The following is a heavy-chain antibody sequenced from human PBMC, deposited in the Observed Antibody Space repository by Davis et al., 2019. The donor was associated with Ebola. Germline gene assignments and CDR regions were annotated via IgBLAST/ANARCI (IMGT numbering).Heavy chain of an antibody. D-gene: IGHD6-13*01. J-gene: IGHJ6*04. Sequence: GGSLRLSCADSVITFSSYAMTWVRQAPGKGLEWVSAISGSGGTTYYAGSVKGRFTVSRDNSKNTLYLQMNSLRAEDTAVYYCAKRIAAADYYYYYGMDVWGKGTTVTVSS. CDR3: AKRIAAADYYYYYGMDV. V-gene: IGHV3-23*01. CDR2: ISGSGGTT. CDR1: VITFSSYA.